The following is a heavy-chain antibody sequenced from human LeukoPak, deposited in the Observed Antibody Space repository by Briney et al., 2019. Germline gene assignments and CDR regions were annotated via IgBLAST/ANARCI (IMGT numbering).Heavy chain of an antibody. Sequence: ASVKVSCKASGGTFSSYAISWVRQAPGQGLEWMGGIIPIFGTANYVQKFQGRVTITADESTSTAYMELSSLRSEDTAVYYCARRPSGYDFVGHFDYWGQGTLVTVSS. J-gene: IGHJ4*02. CDR1: GGTFSSYA. V-gene: IGHV1-69*13. CDR3: ARRPSGYDFVGHFDY. CDR2: IIPIFGTA. D-gene: IGHD5-12*01.